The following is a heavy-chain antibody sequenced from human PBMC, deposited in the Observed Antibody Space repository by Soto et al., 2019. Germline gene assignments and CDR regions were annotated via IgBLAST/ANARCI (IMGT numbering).Heavy chain of an antibody. V-gene: IGHV3-66*01. CDR2: IYSGGST. D-gene: IGHD6-19*01. J-gene: IGHJ6*03. CDR1: GFTVSSNY. CDR3: ARVLGRQWLVQLPYYMDV. Sequence: EVQLVESGGGLVQPGGSLRLSCAASGFTVSSNYMSWVRQAPGKGLEWVSVIYSGGSTYYADSVKGRFTISRDNSKNTLYLQMNSLRAEDTAVYYCARVLGRQWLVQLPYYMDVWGKGTTVTVSS.